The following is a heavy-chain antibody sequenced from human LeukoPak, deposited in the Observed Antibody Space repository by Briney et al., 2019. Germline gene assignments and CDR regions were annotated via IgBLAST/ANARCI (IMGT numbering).Heavy chain of an antibody. Sequence: ASVKVSCKASGYTFTSYGISWVRQAPGQGLEWMGWISAYNGNTNYAQKFQGRVTMTTDTSTSTAYMELRSLRSDDTAVYYCARDSPIYDSSGYYYVSPDAFDIWGQGTMVTVSS. CDR3: ARDSPIYDSSGYYYVSPDAFDI. CDR1: GYTFTSYG. J-gene: IGHJ3*02. V-gene: IGHV1-18*01. CDR2: ISAYNGNT. D-gene: IGHD3-22*01.